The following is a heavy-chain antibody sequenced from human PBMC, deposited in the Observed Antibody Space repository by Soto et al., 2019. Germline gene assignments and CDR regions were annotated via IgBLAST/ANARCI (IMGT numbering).Heavy chain of an antibody. J-gene: IGHJ6*02. D-gene: IGHD3-3*01. CDR3: ASLLRVGVGYGMDV. CDR2: INHSGST. V-gene: IGHV4-34*01. Sequence: VVDGTIGGFCGRRIIKYPGKGLEWIGEINHSGSTNYNPSLKSRLTISVDTSKNQFSLKLRSVTAADTAVYYCASLLRVGVGYGMDVWGQGTTVTVSS. CDR1: DGTIGGFC.